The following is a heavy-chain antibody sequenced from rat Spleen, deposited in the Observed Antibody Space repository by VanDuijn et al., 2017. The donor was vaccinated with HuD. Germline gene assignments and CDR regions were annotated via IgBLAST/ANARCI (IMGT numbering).Heavy chain of an antibody. Sequence: EVQLVESGGGLVQPGRSLKLSCAASGFTYSNYVMAWVRQAPTKGLEWVASISTGGGNTYYRDSVKGRFTISRDNAKNTLYLQMDSLRSEDTATYYCAKGGYNYGYTDYFDYWGQGVMVTVSS. V-gene: IGHV5S13*01. CDR3: AKGGYNYGYTDYFDY. CDR2: ISTGGGNT. CDR1: GFTYSNYV. J-gene: IGHJ2*01. D-gene: IGHD1-4*01.